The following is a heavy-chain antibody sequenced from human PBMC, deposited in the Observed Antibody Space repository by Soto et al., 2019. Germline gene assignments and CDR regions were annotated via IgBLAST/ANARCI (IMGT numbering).Heavy chain of an antibody. V-gene: IGHV1-69*10. J-gene: IGHJ3*02. CDR1: GGTLCDHG. Sequence: SVKVSGKASGGTLCDHGVAWLRQAPGQGLEWMGGIIPVFNIANYAQKFQGRVTFTADKFTNTAYMELSSLRSEDTAIYYCAGGVYGSGTYYRGPSAFDIWGKGTRVTAAS. CDR2: IIPVFNIA. CDR3: AGGVYGSGTYYRGPSAFDI. D-gene: IGHD3-10*01.